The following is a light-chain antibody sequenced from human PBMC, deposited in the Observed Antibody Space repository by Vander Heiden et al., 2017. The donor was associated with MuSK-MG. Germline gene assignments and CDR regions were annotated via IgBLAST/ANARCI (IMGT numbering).Light chain of an antibody. CDR3: AAWDDDLKGWV. CDR2: RND. J-gene: IGLJ3*02. V-gene: IGLV1-44*01. Sequence: QSVLTQPPSASGTPGQSVTISCSGSMSNIGSKSASWYQQFPGTAPKLLIFRNDQRPSGVPDRFSGSKSGTSASLAISGLQSDDEADYYCAAWDDDLKGWVFGGGTKVTVL. CDR1: MSNIGSKS.